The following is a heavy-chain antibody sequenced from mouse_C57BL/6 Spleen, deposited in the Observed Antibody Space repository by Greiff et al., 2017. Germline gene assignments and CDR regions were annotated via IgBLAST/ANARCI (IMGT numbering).Heavy chain of an antibody. CDR2: INYDGSST. V-gene: IGHV5-16*01. CDR1: GFTFSDYY. J-gene: IGHJ1*03. Sequence: EVQLQESEGGLVQPGSSMKLSCTASGFTFSDYYMAWVRQVPEKGLEWVANINYDGSSTYYLDSLKSRFIISRDNAKNILYLQMSSLKSEDTATYYCARGYYGSPSYFDVWGTGTTVTVSS. D-gene: IGHD1-1*01. CDR3: ARGYYGSPSYFDV.